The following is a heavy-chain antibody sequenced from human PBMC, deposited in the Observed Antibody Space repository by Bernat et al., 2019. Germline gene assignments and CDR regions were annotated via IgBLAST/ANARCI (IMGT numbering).Heavy chain of an antibody. CDR1: GFTFSSYG. D-gene: IGHD2-21*02. V-gene: IGHV3-30*18. CDR2: ILYDGSNK. J-gene: IGHJ4*02. Sequence: QVQLVESGGDVVQPGRSPRLSCAASGFTFSSYGMHWVRQAPGKGLEWVAVILYDGSNKYYADSVKGRFTISRDNSKNTLYLQMNSLRAEDTAVYYCAKDVNTYCSGDCPPHYWGQGTLVTVSS. CDR3: AKDVNTYCSGDCPPHY.